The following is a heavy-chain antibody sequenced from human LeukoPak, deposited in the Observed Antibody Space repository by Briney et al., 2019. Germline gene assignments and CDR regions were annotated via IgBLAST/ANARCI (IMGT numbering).Heavy chain of an antibody. CDR2: ISAYNGNT. CDR1: GYTFTSYG. D-gene: IGHD1-26*01. CDR3: ARDVFWGKWELRGGWFDP. Sequence: ASVKVSCKASGYTFTSYGISWVRQAPGQGLEWMGWISAYNGNTNHAQKLQGRVTMTTDTSTSTAYMELRSLRSDDTAVYYCARDVFWGKWELRGGWFDPWGQGTLVTVSS. V-gene: IGHV1-18*01. J-gene: IGHJ5*02.